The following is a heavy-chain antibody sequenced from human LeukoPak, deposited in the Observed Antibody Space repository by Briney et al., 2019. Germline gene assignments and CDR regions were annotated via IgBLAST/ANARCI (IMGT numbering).Heavy chain of an antibody. D-gene: IGHD6-13*01. J-gene: IGHJ6*02. Sequence: GSLRLSCAASGFTFNNYGMQWVRQAPGKGLEWVSVISYDGSNQDYGDSVKGRFTISRDNSKNTLYLQMTSLRAEDTAVYYCAKTAGTPGYYYYHYGMDVWGQGTTVTV. CDR3: AKTAGTPGYYYYHYGMDV. V-gene: IGHV3-30*18. CDR2: ISYDGSNQ. CDR1: GFTFNNYG.